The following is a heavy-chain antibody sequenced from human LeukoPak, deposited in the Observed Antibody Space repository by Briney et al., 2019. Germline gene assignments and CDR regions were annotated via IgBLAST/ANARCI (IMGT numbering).Heavy chain of an antibody. CDR2: ISYDGSNK. J-gene: IGHJ6*02. V-gene: IGHV3-30*03. CDR1: GFTFSSYG. CDR3: ARGDYDKYGMDV. Sequence: GRSLRLSCAASGFTFSSYGMHWVRQAPGKGLGWVAVISYDGSNKYYADSVKGRFTISRDNSKNTLYLQMNSLRAEDTAVYYCARGDYDKYGMDVWGQGTTVTVSS.